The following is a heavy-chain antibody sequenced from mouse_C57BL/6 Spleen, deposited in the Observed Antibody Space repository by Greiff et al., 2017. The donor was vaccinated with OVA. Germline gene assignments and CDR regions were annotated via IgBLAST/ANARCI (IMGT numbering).Heavy chain of an antibody. J-gene: IGHJ4*01. D-gene: IGHD2-3*01. CDR3: ARQEWLLYAMDY. V-gene: IGHV1-80*01. CDR2: IYPGDGDT. CDR1: GYAFSSYW. Sequence: VKLMESGAELVKPGASVKISCKASGYAFSSYWMNWVKQRPGKGLEWIGQIYPGDGDTNYNGKFKGKATLTADKSSSTAYMQLSSLTSEDSAVYFCARQEWLLYAMDYWGQGTSVTVSS.